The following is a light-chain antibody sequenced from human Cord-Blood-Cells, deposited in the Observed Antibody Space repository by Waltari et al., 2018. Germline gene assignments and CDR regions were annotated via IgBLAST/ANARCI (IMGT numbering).Light chain of an antibody. CDR1: SSDVGGYNY. V-gene: IGLV2-14*01. CDR3: SSYTSSSTWV. CDR2: EVS. Sequence: QSALTQPASVSGSPGQSITISCTGTSSDVGGYNYVSWYQQHPSKSPKLMIYEVSNRPSGVSNRFSGSKSGNTASLTISGLKAEDEADYYCSSYTSSSTWVFGGGTKLTVL. J-gene: IGLJ3*02.